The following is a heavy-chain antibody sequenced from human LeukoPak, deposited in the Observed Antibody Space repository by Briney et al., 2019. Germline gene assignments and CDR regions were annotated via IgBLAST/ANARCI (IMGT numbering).Heavy chain of an antibody. Sequence: SETLSLTCAVYGGSFSGYYWSWIRQPPGKGLEWIGYVYYSGSTNYDPSLKSRVTMSIDTSKNQFSLKLSSVTATDTAVYFCARGFYDSSGYSSPFDSWGQGTLVTVSS. CDR2: VYYSGST. CDR1: GGSFSGYY. D-gene: IGHD3-22*01. J-gene: IGHJ4*02. CDR3: ARGFYDSSGYSSPFDS. V-gene: IGHV4-59*08.